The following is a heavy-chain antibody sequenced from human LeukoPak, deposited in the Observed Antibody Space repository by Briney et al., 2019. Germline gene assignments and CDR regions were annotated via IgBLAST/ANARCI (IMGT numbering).Heavy chain of an antibody. CDR3: ARGSGQWLVL. CDR2: INPNSGGT. CDR1: GYTFTNYA. J-gene: IGHJ4*02. V-gene: IGHV1-2*02. Sequence: AASVKVSCKASGYTFTNYAMNWVRQAPGQGLEWMGWINPNSGGTNYAQKFQGRVTMTRDTSISTAYMELSRLRSDDTAVYYCARGSGQWLVLWGQGTLVTVSS. D-gene: IGHD6-19*01.